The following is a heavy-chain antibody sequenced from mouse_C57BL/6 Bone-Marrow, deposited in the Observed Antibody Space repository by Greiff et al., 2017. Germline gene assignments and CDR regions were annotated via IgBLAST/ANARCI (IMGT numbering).Heavy chain of an antibody. CDR2: INPSSGYT. Sequence: QVQLQQSGAELARPGASVKMSCKASGYTFTSYTMHWVKQRPGQGLEWIGYINPSSGYTKYNQKFKDKATLTADKSSSTADMQLSSLTSEDSAVYYCAREGCRGAMDYGGQGTSVTVSS. CDR3: AREGCRGAMDY. J-gene: IGHJ4*01. V-gene: IGHV1-4*01. CDR1: GYTFTSYT. D-gene: IGHD3-3*01.